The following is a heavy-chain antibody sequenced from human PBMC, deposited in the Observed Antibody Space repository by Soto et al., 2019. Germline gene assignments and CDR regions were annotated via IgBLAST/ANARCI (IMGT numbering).Heavy chain of an antibody. CDR1: GYTFTSYY. J-gene: IGHJ4*02. V-gene: IGHV1-46*01. CDR2: INPSGGST. Sequence: GASVKVSCKASGYTFTSYYMHWVRQAPGQGLEWMGIINPSGGSTSYAQKFQGRVTMTRDTSTSTVYMELSSLRSEDTAVYYCARSIYYDSSGYYYFDYWGQGTLVTVSS. CDR3: ARSIYYDSSGYYYFDY. D-gene: IGHD3-22*01.